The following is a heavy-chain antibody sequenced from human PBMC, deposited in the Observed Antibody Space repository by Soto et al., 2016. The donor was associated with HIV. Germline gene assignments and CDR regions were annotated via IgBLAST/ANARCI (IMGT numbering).Heavy chain of an antibody. CDR1: GFAFSNAW. CDR3: TTDGFGELPPYYYGMDV. V-gene: IGHV3-15*01. J-gene: IGHJ6*02. CDR2: IKSKTDGGTT. D-gene: IGHD3-10*01. Sequence: EVQLVESGGGLVKPGGSLRLSCAASGFAFSNAWMSWVRQAPGKGLEWVGRIKSKTDGGTTDYAAPVKGRFTISRDDSKNTLYLQMNSLKTEDTAVYYCTTDGFGELPPYYYGMDVWGQGTTVTVSS.